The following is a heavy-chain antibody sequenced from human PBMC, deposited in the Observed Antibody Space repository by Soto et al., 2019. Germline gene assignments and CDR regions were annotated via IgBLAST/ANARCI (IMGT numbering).Heavy chain of an antibody. CDR3: AREGGGGYSSSWDRNWFDP. CDR1: GGTFSSYA. J-gene: IGHJ5*02. D-gene: IGHD6-13*01. CDR2: IIPIFGTA. Sequence: QVQLVQSGAEVKKPGSSVKVSCKASGGTFSSYAISWVRQAPGQGLEWMGGIIPIFGTANYAQKFQGRVTITADKSTSTAYMELRSLRSEDTAGYYCAREGGGGYSSSWDRNWFDPWGQGTLVTVSS. V-gene: IGHV1-69*06.